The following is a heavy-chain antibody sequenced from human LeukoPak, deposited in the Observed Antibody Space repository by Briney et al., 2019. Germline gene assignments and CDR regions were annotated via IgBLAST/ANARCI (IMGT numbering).Heavy chain of an antibody. CDR1: GFTFSNYW. D-gene: IGHD1-1*01. CDR2: IHSDGSST. V-gene: IGHV3-74*01. J-gene: IGHJ3*02. Sequence: GGSLRLSCAASGFTFSNYWMHWVRQAPGKGLVWVSRIHSDGSSTTSADSVKGRFTISRDNAENTLYLQMNSLRAEDTAVYFCARGNAHAFDIWGQGTMVTISS. CDR3: ARGNAHAFDI.